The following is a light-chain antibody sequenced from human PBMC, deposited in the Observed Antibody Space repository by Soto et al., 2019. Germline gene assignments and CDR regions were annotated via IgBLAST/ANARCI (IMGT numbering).Light chain of an antibody. CDR1: QSVSNY. Sequence: DLPMTQSPSSLSASVGDRVTITCRTSQSVSNYLNWYQQRPGKAPKLLIFAASSLQSGVPSRFSGSGSGTDFALTISSLQPEDFATFYCQQSYSTPWTFGQGTKVEI. CDR2: AAS. CDR3: QQSYSTPWT. J-gene: IGKJ1*01. V-gene: IGKV1-39*01.